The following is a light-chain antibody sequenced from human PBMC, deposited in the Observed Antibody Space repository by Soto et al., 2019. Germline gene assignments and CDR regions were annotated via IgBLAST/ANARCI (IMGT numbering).Light chain of an antibody. V-gene: IGKV3-11*01. CDR1: QSVSTY. CDR2: GAS. J-gene: IGKJ1*01. Sequence: ETVWTQYQATLSLSPGESATRSCRASQSVSTYLAWYQQKPGQAPRLLIYGASSRATGIPARFSGSGSGTDFTLTISSLEPEDFAVYYCQQRSNWPRRTFGQG. CDR3: QQRSNWPRRT.